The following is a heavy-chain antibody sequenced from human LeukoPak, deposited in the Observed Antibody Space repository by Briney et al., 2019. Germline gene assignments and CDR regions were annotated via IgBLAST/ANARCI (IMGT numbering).Heavy chain of an antibody. D-gene: IGHD3-22*01. J-gene: IGHJ3*02. CDR1: GYSFTSYW. Sequence: GESLKISCKGSGYSFTSYWIGWVRQMPGKGLEWMGIIYPGDSDDRYNPSFEGQVTISVDKSISTAYLQWSSLKASDTATYYCASRYYYDSSGSDAFDIWGQGTMVTVSS. CDR3: ASRYYYDSSGSDAFDI. V-gene: IGHV5-51*01. CDR2: IYPGDSDD.